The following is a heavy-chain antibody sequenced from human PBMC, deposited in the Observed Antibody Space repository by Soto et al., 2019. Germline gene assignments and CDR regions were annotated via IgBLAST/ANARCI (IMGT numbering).Heavy chain of an antibody. CDR3: ARDWRSTATGWFDP. J-gene: IGHJ5*02. CDR1: GGTFSSYT. D-gene: IGHD2-15*01. V-gene: IGHV1-69*04. CDR2: IIPILGIA. Sequence: SVKVSCKASGGTFSSYTISWVRQAPGQGLEWMGRIIPILGIANYAQKFQGRVAITADKSTSTAYMELSSLRSEDTAVYYCARDWRSTATGWFDPWGQGTLVTVSS.